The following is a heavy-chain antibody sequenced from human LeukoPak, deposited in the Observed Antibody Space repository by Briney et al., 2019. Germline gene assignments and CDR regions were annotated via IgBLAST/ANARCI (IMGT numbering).Heavy chain of an antibody. Sequence: SETLSLTCTVSGGSISSSSYYWSWIRQPPGKGLEWIGYIYYSGSTNYNPSLKSRVTISVDTSKNQFSLKLSSVTAADTAVYYCARLRSITGTTLDYWGQGTLVTVSS. CDR3: ARLRSITGTTLDY. CDR2: IYYSGST. V-gene: IGHV4-61*05. J-gene: IGHJ4*02. D-gene: IGHD1-7*01. CDR1: GGSISSSSYY.